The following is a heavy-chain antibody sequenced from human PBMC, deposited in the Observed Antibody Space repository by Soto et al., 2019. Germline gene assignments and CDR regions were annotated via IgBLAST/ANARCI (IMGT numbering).Heavy chain of an antibody. CDR3: AKRRGEGFFDK. J-gene: IGHJ4*02. CDR1: GFTFSNYV. V-gene: IGHV3-23*01. D-gene: IGHD3-16*01. Sequence: EVQLLESGGGLLRPGGSLRVSCAASGFTFSNYVMSWVRQAPGGGLEWVSAISGNGIDTYYADSVKGRFTISRDNSKNTLYLKINSLRVEDTAVYYCAKRRGEGFFDKWGQGTRVTVSS. CDR2: ISGNGIDT.